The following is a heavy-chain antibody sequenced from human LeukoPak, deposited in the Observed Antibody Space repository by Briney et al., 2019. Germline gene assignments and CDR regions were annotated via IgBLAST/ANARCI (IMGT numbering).Heavy chain of an antibody. CDR3: ARIDGSGRTGNRYYYYYYGMDV. CDR1: GFTFRSYW. D-gene: IGHD3-10*01. J-gene: IGHJ6*02. V-gene: IGHV3-7*01. Sequence: GGSLRLSCAGSGFTFRSYWMSWVRQAPGKGLEWVANIKQDGSEKYYVDSVKGRFTISRDNAKNSLYLQMNSLRAEDTAVYYCARIDGSGRTGNRYYYYYYGMDVWGQGTTVTVSS. CDR2: IKQDGSEK.